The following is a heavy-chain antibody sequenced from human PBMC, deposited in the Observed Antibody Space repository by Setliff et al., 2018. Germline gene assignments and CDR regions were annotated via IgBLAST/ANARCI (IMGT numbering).Heavy chain of an antibody. J-gene: IGHJ4*02. CDR3: ARAHSSTLSVHDY. D-gene: IGHD2-2*01. Sequence: GGSLRLSCAAAGFTFSSHWMHWVHQAPGKRLMWVSRINNDGSSTTYEDSVKGRFTISRDNAKNTLYLQMNSLRAEDTAVYYCARAHSSTLSVHDYWGQGTLVTVPQ. V-gene: IGHV3-74*01. CDR1: GFTFSSHW. CDR2: INNDGSST.